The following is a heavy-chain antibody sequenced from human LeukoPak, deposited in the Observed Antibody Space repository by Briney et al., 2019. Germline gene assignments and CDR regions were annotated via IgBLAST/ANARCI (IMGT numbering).Heavy chain of an antibody. V-gene: IGHV3-23*01. J-gene: IGHJ4*02. D-gene: IGHD2-2*02. CDR3: AKGSCSSTGCYRFDF. CDR1: GFTFSTYA. CDR2: ISGGGGST. Sequence: GGSLRLSCAASGFTFSTYAMSWVRQAPGKGLEWVSAISGGGGSTYYADSVKGRFTISRDNSKNTLYLQMNSLRAEDTAVYYCAKGSCSSTGCYRFDFWGQGTLVTVSS.